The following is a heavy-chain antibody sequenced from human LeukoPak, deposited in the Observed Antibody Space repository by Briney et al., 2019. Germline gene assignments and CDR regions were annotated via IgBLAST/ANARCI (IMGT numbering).Heavy chain of an antibody. Sequence: GGSLRLSCAASGFTFSSYWMSWVRQAPGKGLEWVANIKQDGSEKYYVDSVKGRFTISRDNSKNTLYLQMNSLRAEDTAVYYCAKGAVASGSSYYFDYWGQGTLVTVSS. CDR1: GFTFSSYW. V-gene: IGHV3-7*03. CDR2: IKQDGSEK. D-gene: IGHD1-26*01. CDR3: AKGAVASGSSYYFDY. J-gene: IGHJ4*02.